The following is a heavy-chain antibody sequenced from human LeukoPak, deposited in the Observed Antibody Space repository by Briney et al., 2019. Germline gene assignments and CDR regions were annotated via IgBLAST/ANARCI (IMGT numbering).Heavy chain of an antibody. V-gene: IGHV1-18*01. J-gene: IGHJ4*02. CDR2: ISAYNGNT. CDR1: GYTFTSYG. CDR3: ARDYGDYVPRFFDY. D-gene: IGHD4-17*01. Sequence: ASVKVSCKASGYTFTSYGISWVRQAPGQGLEWMGWISAYNGNTNYAQKLQGRVTMTTDTPTSTAYMELRSLRSDDTAVYYCARDYGDYVPRFFDYWGQGTLVTVSS.